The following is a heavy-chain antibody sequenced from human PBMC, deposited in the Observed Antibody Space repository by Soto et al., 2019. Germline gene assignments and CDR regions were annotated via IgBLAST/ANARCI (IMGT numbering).Heavy chain of an antibody. CDR2: INPSGGST. CDR3: ARDRRGKHSSSLCCREFDP. CDR1: GYTFTSYY. Sequence: ASVKVSCKASGYTFTSYYMHWVRQAPGQGLEWMGIINPSGGSTSYAQKFQGRVTMTRDTSTSTVYMELSSLRSEDTAVYYCARDRRGKHSSSLCCREFDPWGQGTLVTVS. D-gene: IGHD6-13*01. V-gene: IGHV1-46*01. J-gene: IGHJ5*02.